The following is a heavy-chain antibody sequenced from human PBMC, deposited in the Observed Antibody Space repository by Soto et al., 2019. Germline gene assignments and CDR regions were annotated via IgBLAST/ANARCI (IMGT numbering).Heavy chain of an antibody. V-gene: IGHV3-21*01. CDR1: GFTFTSYT. CDR2: ISSDSSSI. D-gene: IGHD6-19*01. J-gene: IGHJ3*02. CDR3: ARTSSGWLDAFDI. Sequence: EVQLVESGGGLVKPGGSLRLSCTASGFTFTSYTMNWVRQAPGKGLEWVSSISSDSSSIYYADSVKGRFTISRDNAKNSLYLQMYSLRPEDTAVYYCARTSSGWLDAFDIWGQGTMVTVSS.